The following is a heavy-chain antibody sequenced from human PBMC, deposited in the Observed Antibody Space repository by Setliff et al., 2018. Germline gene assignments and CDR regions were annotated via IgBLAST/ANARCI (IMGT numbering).Heavy chain of an antibody. Sequence: GGSLRLSCAASGFTFSSYWMSWVRQAPGKGLEWVANIKQDGSEKYYVDSVKGRLTISRDNAKNSLYLQMNSLRAEDTAVYYCARVSQWLLHAFDIWGQGTMVTVSS. D-gene: IGHD1-26*01. CDR3: ARVSQWLLHAFDI. CDR2: IKQDGSEK. V-gene: IGHV3-7*01. J-gene: IGHJ3*02. CDR1: GFTFSSYW.